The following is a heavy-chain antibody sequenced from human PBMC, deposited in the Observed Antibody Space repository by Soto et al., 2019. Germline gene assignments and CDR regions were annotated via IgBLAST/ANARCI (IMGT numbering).Heavy chain of an antibody. CDR2: INWDNNE. J-gene: IGHJ4*02. Sequence: SGPTLVNPTQTLTLTCTFSGFSLSTLGTCVTWIRQPPGKALEWLALINWDNNEYYNPSLKTRLTISRDTSKNQVVLTMTNVDPVDTATYYCARIPHYSDSYYMDYWGQGTLVT. V-gene: IGHV2-70*01. CDR3: ARIPHYSDSYYMDY. CDR1: GFSLSTLGTC. D-gene: IGHD2-21*01.